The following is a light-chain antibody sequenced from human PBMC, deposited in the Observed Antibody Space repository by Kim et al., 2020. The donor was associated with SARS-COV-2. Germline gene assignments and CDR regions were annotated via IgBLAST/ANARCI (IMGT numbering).Light chain of an antibody. V-gene: IGKV3-20*01. CDR1: QSVYNKY. CDR3: QYYGTSPIT. Sequence: EIVLTQSPGTLSLSPGERATLSCRASQSVYNKYLAWYQQKPGQAPRVLIYDASTRATGIPDRFSGSGSGTDFTLTISRLEPEDFAVYYCQYYGTSPITFGQWTRLEIK. CDR2: DAS. J-gene: IGKJ5*01.